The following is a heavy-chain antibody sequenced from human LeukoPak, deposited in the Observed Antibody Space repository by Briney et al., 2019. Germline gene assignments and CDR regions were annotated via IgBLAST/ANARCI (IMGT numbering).Heavy chain of an antibody. V-gene: IGHV1-18*01. CDR1: GYTFTSYG. CDR3: ARGNYYGSGSYYKIWFDP. D-gene: IGHD3-10*01. J-gene: IGHJ5*02. Sequence: GASVKVSCKASGYTFTSYGISWVRQAPGQGLEWMGWISAYNGNTNYAQKLQGRVTMTTDTSTSTAYMELRSLRSDDTAVYYCARGNYYGSGSYYKIWFDPWGQGTLVTVSS. CDR2: ISAYNGNT.